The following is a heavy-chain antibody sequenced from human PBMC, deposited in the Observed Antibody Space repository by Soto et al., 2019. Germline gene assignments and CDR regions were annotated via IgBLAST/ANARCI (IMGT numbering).Heavy chain of an antibody. J-gene: IGHJ6*02. D-gene: IGHD3-9*01. CDR1: GYTFTGYY. Sequence: ASVKVSCKASGYTFTGYYMHWVRQAPGQGLEWMGWINPNSGGTNYAQKFQGWVTMTRDTSISTAYMELSRLRSDDTAVYYCARGNDYDIFSPPDYYYGMDVWGQGTTVTVSS. CDR3: ARGNDYDIFSPPDYYYGMDV. V-gene: IGHV1-2*04. CDR2: INPNSGGT.